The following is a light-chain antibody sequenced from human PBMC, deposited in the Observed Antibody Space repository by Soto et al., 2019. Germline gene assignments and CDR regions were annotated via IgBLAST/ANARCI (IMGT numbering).Light chain of an antibody. CDR1: QSVNLN. CDR2: GAS. Sequence: EIVMTQSPATLSVSPGETATLSCRASQSVNLNLAWYQQKPGQAPRLLIYGASIRATGIPARFSGSGAGTEFTLTINSLQSEDSAVYYCQQCVSWPPLTFGGGTTGEIK. V-gene: IGKV3-15*01. J-gene: IGKJ4*01. CDR3: QQCVSWPPLT.